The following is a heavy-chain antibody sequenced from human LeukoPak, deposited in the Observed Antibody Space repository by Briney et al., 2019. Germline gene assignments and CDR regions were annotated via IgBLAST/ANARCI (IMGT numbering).Heavy chain of an antibody. J-gene: IGHJ4*02. D-gene: IGHD5-12*01. CDR2: IYYSGST. CDR3: ARVSTSGPPDY. V-gene: IGHV4-59*01. CDR1: GGPNSSYY. Sequence: SETLSLTCTVSGGPNSSYYWSWIRQPPAKGQEWIGYIYYSGSTNYNPSLKSRVTISVDTSKNQFSLKLSSVTAADTAVYYCARVSTSGPPDYWGQGTLVTVSS.